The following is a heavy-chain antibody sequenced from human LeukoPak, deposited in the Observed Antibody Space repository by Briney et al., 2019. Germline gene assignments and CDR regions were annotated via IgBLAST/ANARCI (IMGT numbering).Heavy chain of an antibody. Sequence: PSETLSLTCAVYGGSFSGYYWSWIRQPPGKGLEWIGEINHSGSTNYNPPLKSRVTISVDTSKNQFSLKLSSVTAADTAVYYCARGLGTATDFDYWGQGTLVTVSS. D-gene: IGHD5-18*01. V-gene: IGHV4-34*01. CDR3: ARGLGTATDFDY. CDR2: INHSGST. J-gene: IGHJ4*02. CDR1: GGSFSGYY.